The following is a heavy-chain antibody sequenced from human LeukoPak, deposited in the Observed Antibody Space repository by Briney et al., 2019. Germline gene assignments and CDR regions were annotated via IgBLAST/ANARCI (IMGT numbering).Heavy chain of an antibody. V-gene: IGHV3-23*01. CDR1: GFTFSSYA. D-gene: IGHD3-10*01. CDR2: ISGSGGDT. CDR3: AKDRVVRGVMGAGGY. J-gene: IGHJ4*02. Sequence: PGGSLRLSCAASGFTFSSYAMSWVRQAPGKGLEWVSAISGSGGDTYYADSVKGRFTISRDNSKNTLYPQMNSLRAEDTAVYYCAKDRVVRGVMGAGGYWGQGTLVTVSS.